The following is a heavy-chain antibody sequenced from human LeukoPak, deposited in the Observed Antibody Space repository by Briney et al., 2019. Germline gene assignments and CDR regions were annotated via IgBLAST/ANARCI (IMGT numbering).Heavy chain of an antibody. J-gene: IGHJ4*02. D-gene: IGHD2-21*02. V-gene: IGHV4-34*01. CDR3: ARGQYCGGDCYSYYFDY. CDR1: GGSFSGYY. CDR2: INHSGST. Sequence: SEALSLTCAVYGGSFSGYYWSWIRQPPGKGLEWIGEINHSGSTNYNPSLKSRVTISVDTSKNQFSLKLSSVTAADTAVYYCARGQYCGGDCYSYYFDYWGQGTLVTVSS.